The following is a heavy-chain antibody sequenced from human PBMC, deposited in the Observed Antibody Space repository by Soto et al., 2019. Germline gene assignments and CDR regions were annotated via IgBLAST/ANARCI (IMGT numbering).Heavy chain of an antibody. V-gene: IGHV4-39*01. CDR1: GGSISSISYY. CDR2: IYYSGST. J-gene: IGHJ5*02. Sequence: SETLSLTYTVSGGSISSISYYWGWIRQPPGKGLEWIGSIYYSGSTYYNPSLKSRVTISVDTSKNQFSLKLSSVTAADTAVYYCARLGAYIAAAGTNWFDPWGQGTLVTVSS. D-gene: IGHD6-13*01. CDR3: ARLGAYIAAAGTNWFDP.